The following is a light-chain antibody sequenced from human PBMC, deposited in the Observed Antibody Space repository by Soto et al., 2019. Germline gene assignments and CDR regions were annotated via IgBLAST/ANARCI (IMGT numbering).Light chain of an antibody. CDR3: QQSDSTPQT. CDR1: QSINRF. CDR2: TTS. V-gene: IGKV1-39*01. J-gene: IGKJ4*01. Sequence: DTQMTQSPSSLSASVGDRVTITCRASQSINRFLNWYQQKPGKAPKLLIYTTSSLQSGVPSRFSGSGSGTDFTLTISSLQPEDFATYYCQQSDSTPQTFGGGTRVEIK.